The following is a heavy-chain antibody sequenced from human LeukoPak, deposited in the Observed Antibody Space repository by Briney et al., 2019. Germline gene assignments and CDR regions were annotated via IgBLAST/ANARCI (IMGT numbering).Heavy chain of an antibody. CDR2: IIPIFGTA. Sequence: ASVTVSCKASGGTFSSYAISWVRQAPGQGLEWMGGIIPIFGTANYAQKFQGRVTITADEPTSTAYMELSSLRSEDTAVYYCARASPSRDYFDYWGQGTLVTVSS. CDR3: ARASPSRDYFDY. V-gene: IGHV1-69*13. J-gene: IGHJ4*02. CDR1: GGTFSSYA.